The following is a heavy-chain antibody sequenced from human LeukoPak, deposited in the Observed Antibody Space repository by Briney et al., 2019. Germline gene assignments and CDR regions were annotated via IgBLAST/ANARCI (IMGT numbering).Heavy chain of an antibody. D-gene: IGHD6-13*01. Sequence: PGGSLRLSCAASGFTFSSYAMSWVRQAPGKGLEWVSAISGSGGSTYYADSVKGRFTISRDNSKNTLYLQMNSLRAEDTAVYYCAKLTSSSWYSYYFDYWGQGTLVTVSS. J-gene: IGHJ4*02. CDR1: GFTFSSYA. CDR2: ISGSGGST. CDR3: AKLTSSSWYSYYFDY. V-gene: IGHV3-23*01.